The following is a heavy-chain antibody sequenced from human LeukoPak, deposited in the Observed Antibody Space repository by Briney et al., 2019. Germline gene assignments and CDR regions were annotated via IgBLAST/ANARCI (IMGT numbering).Heavy chain of an antibody. Sequence: ASVKVSCKASGYTFTGYYMHWVRQAPGQGLEWMGWINPNSGGTNYAQKFQGRVTMTRDTSISTAYMELSSLRSEDTAVYYCVLWFGEFNYGMDVWGQGTTVTVSS. V-gene: IGHV1-2*02. CDR2: INPNSGGT. CDR3: VLWFGEFNYGMDV. J-gene: IGHJ6*02. CDR1: GYTFTGYY. D-gene: IGHD3-10*01.